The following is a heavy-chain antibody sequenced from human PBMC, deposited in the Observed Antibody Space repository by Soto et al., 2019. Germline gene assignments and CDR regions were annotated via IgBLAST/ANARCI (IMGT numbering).Heavy chain of an antibody. J-gene: IGHJ4*02. D-gene: IGHD3-10*01. CDR3: AKEPGPHSGPLPYYFDY. CDR2: ISGSGGST. Sequence: EVQLLESGGGLVQPGGSLRLSCAASGFTFSSYAMSWVRQAPGKGLEWVSAISGSGGSTYYADSVKGRFTISRDNSKNTLYLQMNSLRAEDTAVYYCAKEPGPHSGPLPYYFDYWGQGTLVTVSS. V-gene: IGHV3-23*01. CDR1: GFTFSSYA.